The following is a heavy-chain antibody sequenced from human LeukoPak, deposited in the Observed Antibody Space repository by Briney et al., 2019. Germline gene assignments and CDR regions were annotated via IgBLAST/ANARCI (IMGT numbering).Heavy chain of an antibody. CDR3: ATSRGYDSSGYYGNWFDP. CDR1: GFTFSSYS. CDR2: ISSSSSYI. V-gene: IGHV3-21*01. D-gene: IGHD3-22*01. J-gene: IGHJ5*02. Sequence: PGGSLRLSCAASGFTFSSYSMNWVRQAPGKGLEWVSSISSSSSYIYYADSVRGRFTISRDNAKNSLYLQMNSLRAEDTAVYYCATSRGYDSSGYYGNWFDPWGQGTLVTVSS.